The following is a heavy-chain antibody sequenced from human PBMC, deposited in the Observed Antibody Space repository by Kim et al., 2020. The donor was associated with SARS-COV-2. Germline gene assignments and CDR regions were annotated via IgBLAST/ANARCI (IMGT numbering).Heavy chain of an antibody. CDR3: AREHTILYYFDY. D-gene: IGHD1-1*01. V-gene: IGHV3-30*03. CDR2: ISYDGSNK. J-gene: IGHJ4*02. CDR1: GFTFSSYG. Sequence: GGSLRLSCAASGFTFSSYGMHWVCQAPGKGLEWVAVISYDGSNKYYADSVKGRFTISRDNSKNTLYLQMNSLRAEDTAVYYCAREHTILYYFDYWGQGTLVTVSS.